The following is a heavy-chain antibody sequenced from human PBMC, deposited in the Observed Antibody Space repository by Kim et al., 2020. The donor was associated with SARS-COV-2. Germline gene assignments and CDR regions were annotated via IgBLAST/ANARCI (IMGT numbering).Heavy chain of an antibody. CDR2: IYYSGST. J-gene: IGHJ4*02. CDR3: ARHPLTLWPLRSSGTPFDY. CDR1: GGSISSSSYY. Sequence: SETLSLTCTVSGGSISSSSYYWGWIRQPPGKGLEWIGSIYYSGSTYYNPSLKSRVTISVDTSKNQFSLKLSSVTAADTAVYYCARHPLTLWPLRSSGTPFDYWGQGTLVTVSS. D-gene: IGHD6-13*01. V-gene: IGHV4-39*01.